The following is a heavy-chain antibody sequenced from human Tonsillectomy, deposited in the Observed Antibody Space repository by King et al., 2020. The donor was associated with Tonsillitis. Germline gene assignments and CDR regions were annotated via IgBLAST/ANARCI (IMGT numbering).Heavy chain of an antibody. CDR3: AGHTPPPHSDDAFDI. D-gene: IGHD2-15*01. J-gene: IGHJ3*02. Sequence: QLQLQESGPGLVKPSETLSLTCTVSGGSISSSSYYWGWIRQPPGKGLEWIGSIYYSGSTYYNPSLKSRVTISVDTSKNQFSLKLTSVTAADTAVYYCAGHTPPPHSDDAFDIWGQGTMVTVSS. V-gene: IGHV4-39*07. CDR1: GGSISSSSYY. CDR2: IYYSGST.